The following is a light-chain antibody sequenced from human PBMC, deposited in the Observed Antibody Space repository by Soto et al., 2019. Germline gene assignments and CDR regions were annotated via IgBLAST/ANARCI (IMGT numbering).Light chain of an antibody. V-gene: IGKV3-20*01. CDR2: TAS. CDR1: QSVGRNY. Sequence: EIVLTQSPGTLSLSPGERATLSCRASQSVGRNYLAWYQQKPGQAPGLPIYTASSRATGIPDRFSGSGSGTDFTLTISRLEPEDFAVYYCQQYASSPLTFGGGTKVEIK. J-gene: IGKJ4*01. CDR3: QQYASSPLT.